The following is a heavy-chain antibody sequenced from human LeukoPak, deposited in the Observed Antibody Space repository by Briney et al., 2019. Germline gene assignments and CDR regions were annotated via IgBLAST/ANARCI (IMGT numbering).Heavy chain of an antibody. D-gene: IGHD3-3*01. V-gene: IGHV4-59*08. CDR2: IYYSGST. CDR1: GGSISSYY. Sequence: PSETLSLTCTVSGGSISSYYWSWIRQPPGKGLEWIGYIYYSGSTNYNPSLKSRVTISVDTSKNQFSLKLSSVTAADTAVYYCARSRNTDIITIFGVVIMPPFDYWGQGTLVTVSS. CDR3: ARSRNTDIITIFGVVIMPPFDY. J-gene: IGHJ4*02.